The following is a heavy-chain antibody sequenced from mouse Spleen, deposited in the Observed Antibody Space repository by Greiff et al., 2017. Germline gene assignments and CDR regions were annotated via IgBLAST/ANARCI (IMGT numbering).Heavy chain of an antibody. CDR2: IYPGDGDT. Sequence: VQLQQSGPELVKPGASVKISCKASGYAFSSSWMNWVKQRPGQGLEWIGRIYPGDGDTNYNGKFKGKATLTADKSSSTAYMQLSSLTSVDSAVYFCARVSAMDYWGQGTSVTVSS. CDR3: ARVSAMDY. J-gene: IGHJ4*01. CDR1: GYAFSSSW. V-gene: IGHV1-82*01.